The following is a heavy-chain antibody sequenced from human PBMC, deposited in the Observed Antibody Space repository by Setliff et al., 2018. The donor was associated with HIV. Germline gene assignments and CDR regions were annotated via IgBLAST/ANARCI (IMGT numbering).Heavy chain of an antibody. D-gene: IGHD2-2*01. CDR3: ARDGPDCSSTKCYAQDYYYGMDV. J-gene: IGHJ6*02. Sequence: SETLSLTCTVSNGSFSGYFWHWIRQAPGRGLEWIGAVSHGGETNYNPSLESRATISADTSKRQFALALSSVTAADTAVYYCARDGPDCSSTKCYAQDYYYGMDVWGQGTTVTVSS. CDR1: NGSFSGYF. V-gene: IGHV4-34*01. CDR2: VSHGGET.